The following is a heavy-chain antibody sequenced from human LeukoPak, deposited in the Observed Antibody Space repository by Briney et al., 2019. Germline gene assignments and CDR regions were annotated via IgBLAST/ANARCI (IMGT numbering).Heavy chain of an antibody. CDR3: ARVQYSSGSYYFDY. CDR1: GGSFSGYY. J-gene: IGHJ4*02. V-gene: IGHV4-34*01. Sequence: SETLSLTCAVYGGSFSGYYWSWIRQPPGKGLEWIGEINHSGSTNYNPSLKSRVTISVDTSKNQFSLKLSSVTAADTAVYYCARVQYSSGSYYFDYWGQGTLVTVSS. CDR2: INHSGST. D-gene: IGHD3-22*01.